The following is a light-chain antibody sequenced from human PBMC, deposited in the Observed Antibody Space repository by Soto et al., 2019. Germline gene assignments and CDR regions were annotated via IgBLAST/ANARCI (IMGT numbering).Light chain of an antibody. CDR3: QQYNSYSWT. Sequence: ILLTQYPSSLSGSVGDRVTITCGASQGIDTSLAWYQQRPGKVPNLLIYGASTLQSGVPSRFSGSGYGTDLTLTISSLQPDDFATYYCQQYNSYSWTFGHGTKVDIK. CDR2: GAS. CDR1: QGIDTS. J-gene: IGKJ1*01. V-gene: IGKV1-27*01.